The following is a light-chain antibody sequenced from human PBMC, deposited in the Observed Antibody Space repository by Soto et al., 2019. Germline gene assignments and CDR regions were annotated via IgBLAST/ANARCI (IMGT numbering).Light chain of an antibody. CDR2: AAS. CDR3: HKYDGAPLK. Sequence: DIQMTQSPSSLSASVGDRVTITCRAGQDINIYLAWYQQKPGKVPKLLISAASTLQSGVPSRFSGSGSGTDFTLTISSLQPEYVATYHYHKYDGAPLKFGGGPKVEIK. J-gene: IGKJ4*02. CDR1: QDINIY. V-gene: IGKV1-27*01.